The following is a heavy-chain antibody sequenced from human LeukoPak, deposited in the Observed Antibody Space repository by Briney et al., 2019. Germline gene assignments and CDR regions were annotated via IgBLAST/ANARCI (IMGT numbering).Heavy chain of an antibody. V-gene: IGHV1-69*04. CDR2: IIPILGIA. J-gene: IGHJ2*01. D-gene: IGHD7-27*01. Sequence: ASVKVSCKASGGTFSSYAISWVRQAPGQGLEWMERIIPILGIANYAQKFQGRVTITADKSTSTAYMELSSLRSEDTAVYYCAILANWGSISWYFDLWGRGTLVTVSS. CDR3: AILANWGSISWYFDL. CDR1: GGTFSSYA.